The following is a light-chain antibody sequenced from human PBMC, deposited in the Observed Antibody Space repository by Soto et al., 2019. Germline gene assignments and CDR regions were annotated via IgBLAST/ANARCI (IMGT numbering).Light chain of an antibody. J-gene: IGKJ5*01. Sequence: DIQMTQSPPTLSASVGDRVTITCRASQNINSWLVWYQQKPGKAPNLLIYAATKLESGVPSRFSGSGSGTEFTLTISSLQPEDFATYYCLQHNSYPITFGQGTRLEIK. CDR2: AAT. CDR3: LQHNSYPIT. V-gene: IGKV1-5*01. CDR1: QNINSW.